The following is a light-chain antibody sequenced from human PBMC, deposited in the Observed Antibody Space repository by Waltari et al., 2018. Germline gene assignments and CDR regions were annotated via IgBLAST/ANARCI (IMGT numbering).Light chain of an antibody. CDR3: QSYDSSLSGSYV. CDR1: SPTIGAGYD. V-gene: IGLV1-40*01. Sequence: QSVLTQPPSVSGAPGQRVTISCTGSSPTIGAGYDVHWYQQLPGTAPKLLIYGNSNRPSGVPDRFSGSKSGTSASLAITGLQAEDEADYYCQSYDSSLSGSYVFGTGTKVTVL. J-gene: IGLJ1*01. CDR2: GNS.